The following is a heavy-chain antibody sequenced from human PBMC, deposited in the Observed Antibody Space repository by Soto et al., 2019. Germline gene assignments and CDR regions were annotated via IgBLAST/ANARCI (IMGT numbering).Heavy chain of an antibody. V-gene: IGHV4-30-4*01. J-gene: IGHJ5*02. CDR1: GGSISSGDYY. D-gene: IGHD2-8*01. CDR2: IYDSGST. CDR3: ASDNGVGP. Sequence: QVQLQESGPGLVKPSQTLSLTCTVSGGSISSGDYYWSWIRQPPGKGLEWIGYIYDSGSTYYNSSLKSRVNITLDTSKKQFSLKLTSVTAADTAVYYCASDNGVGPWGQGTLVTVSS.